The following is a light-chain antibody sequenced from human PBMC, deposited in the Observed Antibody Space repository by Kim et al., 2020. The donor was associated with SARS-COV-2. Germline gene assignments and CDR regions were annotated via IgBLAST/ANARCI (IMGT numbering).Light chain of an antibody. CDR1: KLGDKY. V-gene: IGLV3-1*01. CDR3: QAWDSSIYV. CDR2: RDN. Sequence: VSPGQTASITCSGDKLGDKYASWYQQKPGQSPVVVIFRDNRRPSGIPERFSGSNAGNTATLTISGTQAMDEADYYCQAWDSSIYVFGTGTKVTVL. J-gene: IGLJ1*01.